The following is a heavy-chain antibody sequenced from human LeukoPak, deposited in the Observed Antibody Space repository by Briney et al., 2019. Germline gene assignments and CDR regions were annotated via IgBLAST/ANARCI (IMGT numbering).Heavy chain of an antibody. CDR1: GGSISSYY. Sequence: SETLSLTCTVSGGSISSYYWSWIRQPPGKGLEWIGYIYYSGSTNYNPSLKSRVTISVDTSKNQFSLKLSSVTAADTAVYYCARGSDLYYYDSSGYPAWNYWGQGTLVTVSS. CDR2: IYYSGST. CDR3: ARGSDLYYYDSSGYPAWNY. J-gene: IGHJ4*02. V-gene: IGHV4-59*01. D-gene: IGHD3-22*01.